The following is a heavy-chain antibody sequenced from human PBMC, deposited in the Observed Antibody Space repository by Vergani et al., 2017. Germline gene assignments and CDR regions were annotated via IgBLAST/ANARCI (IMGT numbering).Heavy chain of an antibody. J-gene: IGHJ4*02. V-gene: IGHV5-51*01. CDR2: IYPADSDT. CDR3: ARHTTDTDS. D-gene: IGHD1-1*01. CDR1: EYSFGHYW. Sequence: EVELVQSGPEMRKPGESLKISCKGSEYSFGHYWIGWVRQMPGKGLAWMGIIYPADSDTRYSPSFQGQITISDDKSISTAFLQWDSLKASDTALYYCARHTTDTDSWGQGTLVTVAS.